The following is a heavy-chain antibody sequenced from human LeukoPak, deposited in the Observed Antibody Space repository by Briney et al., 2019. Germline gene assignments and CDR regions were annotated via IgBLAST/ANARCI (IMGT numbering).Heavy chain of an antibody. V-gene: IGHV3-43*02. CDR2: ISGDGGST. J-gene: IGHJ4*02. CDR3: AKDIIGYSYGYQLDY. D-gene: IGHD5-18*01. Sequence: GGSLRLSCVASGFTFDDYAMHWVRHAPGKGLEWVSLISGDGGSTYYAESVRGRFTISRDNSKNSLYLQMNSLRTEDTALYYCAKDIIGYSYGYQLDYWGQGTLVTVSS. CDR1: GFTFDDYA.